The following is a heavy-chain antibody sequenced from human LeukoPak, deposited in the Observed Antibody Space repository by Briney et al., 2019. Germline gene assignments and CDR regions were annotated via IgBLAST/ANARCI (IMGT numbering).Heavy chain of an antibody. V-gene: IGHV4-34*01. Sequence: SETLSLTCAVYGGSFSGYYWSWIRQPPGKGPEWIGEINYSGSTNYNPSFKSRVTISVGTSKNQSPPQLSSVTPEDRAVYYCARVSSPWSPRDAFDIWGQGTVVTVSS. CDR1: GGSFSGYY. CDR2: INYSGST. CDR3: ARVSSPWSPRDAFDI. D-gene: IGHD1-26*01. J-gene: IGHJ3*02.